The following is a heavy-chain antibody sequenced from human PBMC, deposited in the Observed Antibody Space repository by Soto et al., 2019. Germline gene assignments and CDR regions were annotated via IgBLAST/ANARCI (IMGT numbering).Heavy chain of an antibody. CDR2: IYHSGST. J-gene: IGHJ5*02. D-gene: IGHD3-10*01. Sequence: SETLSLTCAVSGGSMSSGGYFWSWIRQPPGKGLEWIGYIYHSGSTYYNPSLKSRVTISVDRSKNQFSLKLSSVTAADAAVYYCARGLGPWGQGTLVTVSS. CDR3: ARGLGP. CDR1: GGSMSSGGYF. V-gene: IGHV4-30-2*01.